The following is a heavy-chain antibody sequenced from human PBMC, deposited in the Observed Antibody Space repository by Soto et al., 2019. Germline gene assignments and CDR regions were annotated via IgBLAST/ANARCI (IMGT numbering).Heavy chain of an antibody. CDR3: ARERRYYDFWSGYFSYYYYGMDV. V-gene: IGHV3-74*01. D-gene: IGHD3-3*01. CDR2: INSDGSST. J-gene: IGHJ6*02. Sequence: PRGSLILSCAPSVFTFSIYWMDWVRQAPGKGLVWVQVINSDGSSTRYADSVNGRFTISRDNAKNTLYRQMNSLRAEETAVYYCARERRYYDFWSGYFSYYYYGMDVWGQGTTVTVSS. CDR1: VFTFSIYW.